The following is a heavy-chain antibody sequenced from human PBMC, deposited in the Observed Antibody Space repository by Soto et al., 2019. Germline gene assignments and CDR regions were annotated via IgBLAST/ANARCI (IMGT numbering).Heavy chain of an antibody. CDR3: AKEMTATTPIDY. J-gene: IGHJ4*02. V-gene: IGHV3-66*01. CDR1: GLTVSSNY. CDR2: IYSGGGT. Sequence: PGGSLRLSCAASGLTVSSNYMSWVRQAPGKGPEWVSIIYSGGGTTYADSVKGRFTISRDSSKNTLYLQMNSLRDEDTAVYYCAKEMTATTPIDYWGQGILVTSPQ. D-gene: IGHD4-17*01.